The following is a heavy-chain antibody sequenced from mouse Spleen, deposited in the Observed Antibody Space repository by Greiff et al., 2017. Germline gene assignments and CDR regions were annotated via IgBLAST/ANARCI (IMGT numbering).Heavy chain of an antibody. D-gene: IGHD2-1*01. CDR2: IDPSDSYT. J-gene: IGHJ3*01. CDR3: ARDYGNYAWFAY. Sequence: VQLQQPGAELVRPGTSVKLSCKASGYTFTSYWMHWVKQRPGQGLEWIGVIDPSDSYTNYNQKFKGKATLTVDTSSSTAYMQLSSLTSEDSAVYYCARDYGNYAWFAYWGQGTLVTVSA. CDR1: GYTFTSYW. V-gene: IGHV1-59*01.